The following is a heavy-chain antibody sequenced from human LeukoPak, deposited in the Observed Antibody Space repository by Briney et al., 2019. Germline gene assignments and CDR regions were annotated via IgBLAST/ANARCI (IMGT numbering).Heavy chain of an antibody. J-gene: IGHJ4*02. CDR2: ISGSGGST. CDR3: AKDPGIAVAGTYDY. Sequence: GGSLRLSCAASGFTFSSFGMNWVRQGPGKGLEWVSGISGSGGSTYYADSVKGRLTISRDNSKNTLYLQMNSLRAEDTAVYYCAKDPGIAVAGTYDYWGQGTLVTVSS. D-gene: IGHD6-19*01. V-gene: IGHV3-23*01. CDR1: GFTFSSFG.